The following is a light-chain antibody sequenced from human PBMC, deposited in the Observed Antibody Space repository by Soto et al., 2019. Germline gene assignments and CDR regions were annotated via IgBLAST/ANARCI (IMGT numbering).Light chain of an antibody. CDR1: SSNIGNNY. J-gene: IGLJ3*02. Sequence: QSVLTQPPSVSAAPGQRVTISCSGSSSNIGNNYVSWYQQLPGTAPKVLIYDNNKRPSGIPDRVSGSKSGTSTTLRITGIQAGDEADYYCGTWESGLSEGWVFGRGTKVTVL. CDR3: GTWESGLSEGWV. V-gene: IGLV1-51*01. CDR2: DNN.